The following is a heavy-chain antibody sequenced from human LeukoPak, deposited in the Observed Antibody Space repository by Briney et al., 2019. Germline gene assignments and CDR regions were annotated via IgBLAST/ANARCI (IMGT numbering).Heavy chain of an antibody. V-gene: IGHV3-66*01. CDR2: IYSGGST. J-gene: IGHJ4*02. Sequence: PGGSLRLSCAASGFTVSSNYMSWVRQAPGKGLEWVSVIYSGGSTYYADSVKGRFTISRDNSKNTLYLQMNSLRAEDTAVYYCARDPDSSGSKVNYWGQGTLVTVSS. CDR1: GFTVSSNY. D-gene: IGHD3-22*01. CDR3: ARDPDSSGSKVNY.